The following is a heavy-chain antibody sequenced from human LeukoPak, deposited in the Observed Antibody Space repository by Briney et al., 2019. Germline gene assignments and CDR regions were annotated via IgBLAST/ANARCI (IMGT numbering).Heavy chain of an antibody. V-gene: IGHV1-2*06. CDR2: INPNSGGT. J-gene: IGHJ4*02. D-gene: IGHD2-2*01. Sequence: ASVKVSCKASGYTFTGYYMHWVRQAPGQGLEWMGRINPNSGGTNYAQKLQGRVTMTRDTSISTAYMELSRLRSDDTAVYYCARDPLGYCSSTSCSDYWGQGTLVTVSS. CDR1: GYTFTGYY. CDR3: ARDPLGYCSSTSCSDY.